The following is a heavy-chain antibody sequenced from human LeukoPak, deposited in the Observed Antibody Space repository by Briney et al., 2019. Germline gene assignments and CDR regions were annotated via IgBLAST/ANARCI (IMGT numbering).Heavy chain of an antibody. CDR2: IIPIFSTA. Sequence: SVKVSCKASGYTFTSYDINWVRQAPGQGLEWMGGIIPIFSTANYAQKFQGRVTITADESTSTAYMEMSSLRSEDTAVYYCARTRLSGYSSGWGKDAFDIWGQGTMVTVSS. CDR1: GYTFTSYD. CDR3: ARTRLSGYSSGWGKDAFDI. V-gene: IGHV1-69*13. J-gene: IGHJ3*02. D-gene: IGHD6-19*01.